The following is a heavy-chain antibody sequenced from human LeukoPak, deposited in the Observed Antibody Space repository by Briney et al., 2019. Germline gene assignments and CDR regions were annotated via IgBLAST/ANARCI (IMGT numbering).Heavy chain of an antibody. CDR2: IYYSGST. CDR3: ARGPDDAFDI. CDR1: GGSISSYY. V-gene: IGHV4-59*12. J-gene: IGHJ3*02. Sequence: SEILSLTCTVSGGSISSYYWSWIRQPPGKGLEWIGYIYYSGSTNYNPSLKSRVTISVDTSKNQFSLKLSSVTAADTAVYYCARGPDDAFDIWGQGTMVTVSS.